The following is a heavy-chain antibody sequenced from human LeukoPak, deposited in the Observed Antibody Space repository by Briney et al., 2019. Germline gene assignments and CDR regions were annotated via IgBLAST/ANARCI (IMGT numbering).Heavy chain of an antibody. CDR1: GGSLNGYY. V-gene: IGHV4-59*08. J-gene: IGHJ6*03. Sequence: SETLSLTCTVSGGSLNGYYWSWIRQPLGKGLEWIGFIYHSGSVNHNPSLKSQATISVDTSKKQISLKLTSVTAADTAVYYCARHPRIAVPPFYYYYMDVWGKGTTVTVSS. CDR3: ARHPRIAVPPFYYYYMDV. D-gene: IGHD6-6*01. CDR2: IYHSGSV.